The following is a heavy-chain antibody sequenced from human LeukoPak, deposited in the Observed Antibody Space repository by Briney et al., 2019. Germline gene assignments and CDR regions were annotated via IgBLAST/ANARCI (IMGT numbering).Heavy chain of an antibody. CDR1: GFTFSSFG. Sequence: GGSLRLSCAASGFTFSSFGIHWVRQAPGKGLEWVAVISYEGSDKYYADSVKGRFTISRDNSKNTLYLQMNSLRAEDTAVYYCAKDRTHCSGGSCYGMDVWGQGTTVTVPS. D-gene: IGHD2-15*01. V-gene: IGHV3-30*18. CDR2: ISYEGSDK. CDR3: AKDRTHCSGGSCYGMDV. J-gene: IGHJ6*02.